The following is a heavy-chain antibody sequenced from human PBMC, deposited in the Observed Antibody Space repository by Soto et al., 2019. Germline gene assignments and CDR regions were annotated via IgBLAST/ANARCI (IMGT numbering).Heavy chain of an antibody. D-gene: IGHD3-3*01. CDR1: GFTFSSYS. CDR2: ISSSSSYI. Sequence: EVQLVESGGGLVKPGGSLRLSCAASGFTFSSYSMNWVRQAPGKGLEWVSSISSSSSYIYYEDSVKGRFTISRDNAKNSLYLQMNSLRAEDTAVYYCARDLRPYYDFWIGEFFDYWGQGTLVTVSS. V-gene: IGHV3-21*01. CDR3: ARDLRPYYDFWIGEFFDY. J-gene: IGHJ4*02.